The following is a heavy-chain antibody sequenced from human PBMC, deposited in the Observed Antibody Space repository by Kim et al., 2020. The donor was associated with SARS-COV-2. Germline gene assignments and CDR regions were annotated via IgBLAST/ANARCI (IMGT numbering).Heavy chain of an antibody. V-gene: IGHV1-18*01. D-gene: IGHD3-10*01. Sequence: ASVKVSCKASGYTFTSYGISWVRQAPGQGLEWMGWISAYNGNTNYAQKLQGRVTMTTDTSTSTAYMELRSLRSDDTAVYYCARVKGGSGSYRYYYYYGMDVWGQGTTVTVSS. CDR2: ISAYNGNT. CDR3: ARVKGGSGSYRYYYYYGMDV. J-gene: IGHJ6*02. CDR1: GYTFTSYG.